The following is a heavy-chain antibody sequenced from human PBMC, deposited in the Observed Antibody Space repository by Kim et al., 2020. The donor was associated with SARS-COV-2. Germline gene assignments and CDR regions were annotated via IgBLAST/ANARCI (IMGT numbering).Heavy chain of an antibody. Sequence: SETLSLTCTVSGGSISSYYWSWIRQPPGKGLEWIGYIYYSGSTNYNPSLKSRVTISVDTSKNQFSLKLSSVTAADTAVYYCARERGGSYYSYAFDIWGQGTMVTVSS. CDR2: IYYSGST. V-gene: IGHV4-59*01. D-gene: IGHD1-26*01. CDR1: GGSISSYY. J-gene: IGHJ3*02. CDR3: ARERGGSYYSYAFDI.